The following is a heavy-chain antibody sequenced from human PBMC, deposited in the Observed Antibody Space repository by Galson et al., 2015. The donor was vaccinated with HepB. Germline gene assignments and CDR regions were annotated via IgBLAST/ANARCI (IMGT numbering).Heavy chain of an antibody. CDR2: ISSSSSYI. V-gene: IGHV3-21*01. CDR3: ARAEDTAMVHYYGMDV. J-gene: IGHJ6*02. Sequence: SLRLSCAASGFTFSSYSMNWVRQAPGKGLEWVSSISSSSSYIYYADSVKGRFTISRDNAKNSLYLQMNSLRAEDTAVYYCARAEDTAMVHYYGMDVWGQGTTVTVSS. CDR1: GFTFSSYS. D-gene: IGHD5-18*01.